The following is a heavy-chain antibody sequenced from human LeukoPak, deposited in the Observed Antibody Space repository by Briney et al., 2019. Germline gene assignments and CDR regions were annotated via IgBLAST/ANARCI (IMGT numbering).Heavy chain of an antibody. V-gene: IGHV3-30*18. CDR1: GFTFSSYG. D-gene: IGHD2-15*01. J-gene: IGHJ6*02. CDR2: ISHDGSNK. Sequence: PGRSLRLSCAASGFTFSSYGMHWVRQAPGKGLEWVAVISHDGSNKYYADSVKGRFTISRDNSKNTLYLQMNSLRAEDTAVYYCAKDHCSGGSCHRHYLLRHYYYYGMDVWGQGTTVTVSS. CDR3: AKDHCSGGSCHRHYLLRHYYYYGMDV.